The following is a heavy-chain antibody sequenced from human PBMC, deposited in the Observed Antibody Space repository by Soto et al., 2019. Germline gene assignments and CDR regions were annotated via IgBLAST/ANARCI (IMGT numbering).Heavy chain of an antibody. CDR2: IIPILGIA. J-gene: IGHJ4*02. CDR1: GGTFSSYT. CDR3: ARRVDTADFDY. Sequence: QFQLVQSGAEVKKPGSSVKVSCKASGGTFSSYTISWVRQAPGQGLEWMGRIIPILGIANYAQKFQGRVTIPADKSTSTAYMELSSLRSEDTAVYYCARRVDTADFDYWGQGTLVTVSS. D-gene: IGHD5-18*01. V-gene: IGHV1-69*02.